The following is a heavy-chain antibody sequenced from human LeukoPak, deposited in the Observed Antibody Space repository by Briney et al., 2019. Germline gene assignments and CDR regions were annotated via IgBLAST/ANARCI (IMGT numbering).Heavy chain of an antibody. D-gene: IGHD1-26*01. CDR2: ITASGTAM. Sequence: GGSLRLSCAASGFTFSSYSMNWVRQAPGKGLEWVSHITASGTAMFYTDSVKGRFTISRDNAKNSLYLQMNSLRDEDTAVYYCASSGSYRFDYWGQGALVTVSS. CDR1: GFTFSSYS. J-gene: IGHJ4*02. CDR3: ASSGSYRFDY. V-gene: IGHV3-48*02.